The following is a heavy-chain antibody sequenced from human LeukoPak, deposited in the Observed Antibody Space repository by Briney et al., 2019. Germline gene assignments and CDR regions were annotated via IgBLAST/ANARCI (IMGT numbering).Heavy chain of an antibody. J-gene: IGHJ3*02. D-gene: IGHD6-19*01. CDR3: AAVRGGGYLRAFDI. CDR1: EFTVSSNY. Sequence: GGSLRPSSAASEFTVSSNYMSWGRKAPEKGLECVSVIYSDGNTYYTASVKGSFTISRDNSNNTLYLQTNSLRAEDTAMYYCAAVRGGGYLRAFDIWGQGTMVTVSS. CDR2: IYSDGNT. V-gene: IGHV3-66*01.